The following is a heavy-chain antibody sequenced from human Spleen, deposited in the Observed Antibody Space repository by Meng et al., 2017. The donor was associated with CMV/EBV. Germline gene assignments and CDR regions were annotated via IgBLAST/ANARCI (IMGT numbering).Heavy chain of an antibody. V-gene: IGHV5-51*01. CDR1: GYNFGIYS. Sequence: GGSLRFSCKASGYNFGIYSIGWVRQMPGKGLEWMGIINPGDSDTRYSPSFQGQVTISADKSISTAYLQWGSLKASDAAMYYCARRRGGTTRFRVFDIWGQGTMVTVSS. CDR2: INPGDSDT. J-gene: IGHJ3*02. D-gene: IGHD1-1*01. CDR3: ARRRGGTTRFRVFDI.